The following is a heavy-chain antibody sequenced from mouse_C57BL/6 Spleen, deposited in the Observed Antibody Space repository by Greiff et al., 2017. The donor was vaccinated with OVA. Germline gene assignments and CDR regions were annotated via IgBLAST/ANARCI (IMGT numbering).Heavy chain of an antibody. CDR2: IYPGDGDT. V-gene: IGHV1-82*01. CDR1: GYAFSSSW. D-gene: IGHD1-1*01. Sequence: VQLQQPGPELVKPGASVKISCKASGYAFSSSWMNWVKQRPGKGLEWIGRIYPGDGDTTYNGKFKGKATLTADKSSSTAYMQLSSLTSEDSAVYFCTKGSSHWYFDVWGTGATVTVSS. J-gene: IGHJ1*03. CDR3: TKGSSHWYFDV.